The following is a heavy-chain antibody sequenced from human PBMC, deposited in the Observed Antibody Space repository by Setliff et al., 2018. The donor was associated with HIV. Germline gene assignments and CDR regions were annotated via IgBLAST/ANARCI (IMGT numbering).Heavy chain of an antibody. V-gene: IGHV1-2*04. CDR1: GYAFTNSY. J-gene: IGHJ4*02. CDR2: ISPRAGST. Sequence: ASVKVSCKTSGYAFTNSYLHWVRQAPGQGLEWMGMISPRAGSTNYAQKFQGWVTTTRDTSISTAYMELSRLRSDDTAVYYCARSQGIVPAAPLWYWGQGTLVTVSS. D-gene: IGHD2-2*01. CDR3: ARSQGIVPAAPLWY.